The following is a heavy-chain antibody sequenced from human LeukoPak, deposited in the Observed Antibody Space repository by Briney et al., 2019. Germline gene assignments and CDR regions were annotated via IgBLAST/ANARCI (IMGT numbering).Heavy chain of an antibody. CDR3: AKGYSGDWYYFDS. Sequence: GGSLRLSCAGSGFAFGGFAMAWVRQAPGKGLERVAALTRGGGNTYYADSVKGRFAISRDNSKSTLSLQLNSLRVEDTAVYYCAKGYSGDWYYFDSWGQGTLVTVSS. V-gene: IGHV3-23*01. D-gene: IGHD6-19*01. J-gene: IGHJ4*02. CDR2: LTRGGGNT. CDR1: GFAFGGFA.